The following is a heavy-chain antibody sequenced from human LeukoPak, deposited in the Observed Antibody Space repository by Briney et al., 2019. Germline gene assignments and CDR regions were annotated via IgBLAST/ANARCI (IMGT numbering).Heavy chain of an antibody. CDR1: GGSISSSTYY. CDR3: ASRYCRGGNCDSGLIGINAFDI. D-gene: IGHD2-15*01. J-gene: IGHJ3*02. CDR2: IYYSGTT. Sequence: SETLSLTCTVSGGSISSSTYYWGWIRQPPGKGLEWIETIYYSGTTNYNPSLKSRVTISVDTSKNQLSLKLSSVTAADTAVYYCASRYCRGGNCDSGLIGINAFDIWGQGTMVTVSS. V-gene: IGHV4-39*01.